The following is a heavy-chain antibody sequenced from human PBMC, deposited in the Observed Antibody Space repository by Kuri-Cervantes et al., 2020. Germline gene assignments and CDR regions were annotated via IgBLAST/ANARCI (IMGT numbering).Heavy chain of an antibody. Sequence: GGSLRLSCAASGFTFSSYAMHWVRQAPGKGLEWVAVISYDGSNKYYADSVKGRFTISRDNSKNTLYLQMNSLRAEDTAVCYCATGEWLSAVGAFDYWGQGTLVTVSS. V-gene: IGHV3-30*01. CDR2: ISYDGSNK. CDR3: ATGEWLSAVGAFDY. D-gene: IGHD3-3*01. CDR1: GFTFSSYA. J-gene: IGHJ4*02.